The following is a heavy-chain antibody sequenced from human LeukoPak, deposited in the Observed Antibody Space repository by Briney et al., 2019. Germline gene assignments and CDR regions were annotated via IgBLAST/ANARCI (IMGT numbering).Heavy chain of an antibody. J-gene: IGHJ6*02. CDR1: GFTFSSYD. CDR2: IGTAGDT. Sequence: PGGSLRLSCAASGFTFSSYDMHWVRQATGKGLEWVSAIGTAGDTYYPGSVKGRFTISRENAKNSLYLQMNSLRAGDTAVYYCARVSGLYDTPQYGMDVWGQGTTVTVSS. D-gene: IGHD3-9*01. CDR3: ARVSGLYDTPQYGMDV. V-gene: IGHV3-13*01.